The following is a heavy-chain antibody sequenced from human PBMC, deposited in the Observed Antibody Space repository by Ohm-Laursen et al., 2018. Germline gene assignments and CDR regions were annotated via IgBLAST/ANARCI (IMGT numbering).Heavy chain of an antibody. J-gene: IGHJ4*02. CDR3: AREATVTTVSVSDY. CDR1: GFPFSDYY. CDR2: ISSGGTTI. D-gene: IGHD4-17*01. Sequence: SLRLSCAASGFPFSDYYMRWIRQAPGKGLEWVSYISSGGTTIYYADSVKGRFTISRDNAKNSLYLQMNSLRADDTAVYYCAREATVTTVSVSDYWGQGTLVTVPS. V-gene: IGHV3-11*01.